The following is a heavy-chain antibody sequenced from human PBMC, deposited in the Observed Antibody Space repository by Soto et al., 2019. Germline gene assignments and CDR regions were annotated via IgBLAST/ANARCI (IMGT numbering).Heavy chain of an antibody. CDR3: ARASSTRGYSYGYWFDP. CDR2: IYYSGST. D-gene: IGHD5-18*01. V-gene: IGHV4-31*03. CDR1: GGSISSGGYY. J-gene: IGHJ5*02. Sequence: QVQLQESGPGLVKPSQTLSLTCTVSGGSISSGGYYWSWIRQHPGKGLEWIGYIYYSGSTYYNPSLKSRVTIAVDTSKNQFTPKLSSVTAADTAVYYCARASSTRGYSYGYWFDPWGQGTLVTVSS.